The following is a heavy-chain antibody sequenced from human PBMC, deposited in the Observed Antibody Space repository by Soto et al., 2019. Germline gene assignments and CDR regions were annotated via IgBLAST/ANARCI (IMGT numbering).Heavy chain of an antibody. J-gene: IGHJ4*02. CDR1: GYTFTSYG. V-gene: IGHV1-18*01. D-gene: IGHD3-22*01. CDR3: ARGDHYDSRGYYPGDY. Sequence: ASVKVSCKASGYTFTSYGISWVRQAPGQGLEWVGWISAYNGNTNYAQKLQGKVTMTTDTSTSTAYKELRSLRSDDTAVYYCARGDHYDSRGYYPGDYWGQGTLVTVSS. CDR2: ISAYNGNT.